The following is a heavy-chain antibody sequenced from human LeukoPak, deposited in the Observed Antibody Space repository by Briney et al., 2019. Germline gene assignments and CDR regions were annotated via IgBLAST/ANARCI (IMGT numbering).Heavy chain of an antibody. Sequence: GASVKVSCKASGYTFTNSAMHWVRQAPGQRLEWMGWINADNGNTKYSQTFQDRVTMTRNTSISTAYMELSSLRSEDTAVYYCARGKPRVVTAWDFQHWGQGTLVTVSS. D-gene: IGHD2-21*02. CDR2: INADNGNT. CDR1: GYTFTNSA. J-gene: IGHJ1*01. CDR3: ARGKPRVVTAWDFQH. V-gene: IGHV1-3*01.